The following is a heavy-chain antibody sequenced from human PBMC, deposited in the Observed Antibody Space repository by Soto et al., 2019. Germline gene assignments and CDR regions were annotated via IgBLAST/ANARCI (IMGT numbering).Heavy chain of an antibody. CDR1: GYTFTGYY. CDR2: INPNSGGT. Sequence: VASVKVSCKASGYTFTGYYMHWVRQAPGQGLEWMGWINPNSGGTNYAQKFQGWVTMTRDTSISTAYMELSRLRSDDTAVYYCARDHQPTYYDFWSGYLGNNYYYYYGMDVWGQGTTVTVSS. J-gene: IGHJ6*02. D-gene: IGHD3-3*01. V-gene: IGHV1-2*04. CDR3: ARDHQPTYYDFWSGYLGNNYYYYYGMDV.